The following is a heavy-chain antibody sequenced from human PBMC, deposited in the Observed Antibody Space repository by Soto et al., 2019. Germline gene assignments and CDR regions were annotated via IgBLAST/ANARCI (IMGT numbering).Heavy chain of an antibody. CDR1: GFTFNTYG. V-gene: IGHV3-30*18. CDR2: ISWDGLAQ. J-gene: IGHJ4*02. D-gene: IGHD1-1*01. CDR3: AKETIQVGGPNYFDY. Sequence: ESGGGVVRPGRSLRLACEASGFTFNTYGMHWVRQAPGKGLQWVAVISWDGLAQYYADSVKGRFTISRDNSQSTLYLQMNSLRTEDTAIYYCAKETIQVGGPNYFDYWGQGALVTVSS.